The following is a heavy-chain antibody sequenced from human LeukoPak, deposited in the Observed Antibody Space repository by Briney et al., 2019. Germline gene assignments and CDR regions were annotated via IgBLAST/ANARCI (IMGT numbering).Heavy chain of an antibody. V-gene: IGHV4-38-2*02. J-gene: IGHJ5*02. CDR2: IYHSGST. CDR1: GYSISSGYY. D-gene: IGHD1-26*01. CDR3: ARDKERANWFDP. Sequence: KPSETLSLTCTVSGYSISSGYYWGWIRQPPGKGLEWIGSIYHSGSTYYNPSLKNRVTISVDTSKNQFSLKLSSVTAADTAVYYCARDKERANWFDPWGQGTLVTVSS.